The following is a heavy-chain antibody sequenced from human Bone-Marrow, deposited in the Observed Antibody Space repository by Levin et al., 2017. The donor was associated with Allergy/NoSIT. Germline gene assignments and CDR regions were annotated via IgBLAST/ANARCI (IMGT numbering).Heavy chain of an antibody. J-gene: IGHJ6*02. D-gene: IGHD2-8*01. CDR3: ARGVFGMDV. Sequence: PGGSLRLSCKASGYTFTGYYMHWVRQAPGQGLEWMGWINPNSGGTNYAQKFQGRVTMTRDTSISTAYMELSRLRSDDTAVYYCARGVFGMDVWGQGTTVTVSS. V-gene: IGHV1-2*02. CDR2: INPNSGGT. CDR1: GYTFTGYY.